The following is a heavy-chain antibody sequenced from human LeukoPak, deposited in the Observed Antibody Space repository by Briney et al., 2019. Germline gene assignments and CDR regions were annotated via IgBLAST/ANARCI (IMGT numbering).Heavy chain of an antibody. V-gene: IGHV4-31*03. CDR1: GGSLSSGGYY. J-gene: IGHJ4*02. CDR2: IYYSGST. Sequence: PSETLSLACTVSGGSLSSGGYYWSWLRQQPGRGLEWFGYIYYSGSTYYNPSLKSRVTISVDTSKNQFSLKLSSVTAADTAVYYCARVLVPAAFFDYWGQGTLVTVSS. CDR3: ARVLVPAAFFDY. D-gene: IGHD2-2*01.